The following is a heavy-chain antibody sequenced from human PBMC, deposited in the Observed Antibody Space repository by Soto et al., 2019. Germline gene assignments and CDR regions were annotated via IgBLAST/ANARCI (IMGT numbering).Heavy chain of an antibody. CDR3: APHGGVRGVIGQGWFDP. D-gene: IGHD3-10*01. CDR1: GGTFSSYA. Sequence: QVQLVQSGAEVKKPGSSVKVSWKASGGTFSSYAISWVRQAPGQGLEWMGGIIPIFGTATYAQKFQGRVTITADKSTRTAYMELSSRRSDDTAVYYCAPHGGVRGVIGQGWFDPWGQGTLVTVSS. V-gene: IGHV1-69*06. J-gene: IGHJ5*02. CDR2: IIPIFGTA.